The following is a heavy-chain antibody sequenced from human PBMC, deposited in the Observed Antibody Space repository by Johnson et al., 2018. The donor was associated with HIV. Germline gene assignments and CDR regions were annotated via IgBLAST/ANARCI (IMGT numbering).Heavy chain of an antibody. V-gene: IGHV3-30*14. CDR2: ISYDGSNK. Sequence: QVQLVESGGGLVQPGGSLRLSCAASGFTFSSYAMSWVRQAPGKGLEWVAVISYDGSNKYYADSVKGRFTISRDNSKNTLYLQMNSLRAEDTAVYYCAREGAWEVRPGAFDIWGQGTMVTVSS. CDR1: GFTFSSYA. CDR3: AREGAWEVRPGAFDI. J-gene: IGHJ3*02. D-gene: IGHD1-26*01.